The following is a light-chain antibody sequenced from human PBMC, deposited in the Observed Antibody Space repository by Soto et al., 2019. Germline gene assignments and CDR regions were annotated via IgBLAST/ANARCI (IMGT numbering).Light chain of an antibody. Sequence: EIVLTQSPATLSLSPGEEATLSCRASQTVIYYLAWYQQRPGQAPRLLIYGASTRATGIPARFSGSGSGTEFTLTISSLQPDDIATYYCQQHNLYPWTFGQGTKVDI. CDR2: GAS. V-gene: IGKV3-11*01. CDR3: QQHNLYPWT. CDR1: QTVIYY. J-gene: IGKJ1*01.